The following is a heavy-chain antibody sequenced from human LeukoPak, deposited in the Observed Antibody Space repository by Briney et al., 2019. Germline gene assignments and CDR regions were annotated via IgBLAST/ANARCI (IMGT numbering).Heavy chain of an antibody. Sequence: SVKVSCKASGFTLTTSAMQWVRQARGQRLEWIGWIVVDTGYTNYPQTFQERLTITRDMSTSTAYMDLSSLRSEDTAVYYCAADLMPQTGYAYGMGVWGQGTTVTVSS. CDR3: AADLMPQTGYAYGMGV. D-gene: IGHD5-12*01. V-gene: IGHV1-58*02. CDR1: GFTLTTSA. J-gene: IGHJ6*02. CDR2: IVVDTGYT.